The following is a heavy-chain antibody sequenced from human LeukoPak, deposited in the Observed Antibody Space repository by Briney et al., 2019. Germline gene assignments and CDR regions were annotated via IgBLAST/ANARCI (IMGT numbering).Heavy chain of an antibody. D-gene: IGHD4-17*01. CDR3: ARASTVTTFAFDI. CDR1: GFTFSSYA. Sequence: GRSLRLSCAASGFTFSSYAMHWVRQAPGKGLEWVAVISYDGSNKYYADSVKGRFTISRDNSKNTLYLQMNSLRAEDTAVYYCARASTVTTFAFDIWGQGTMVTVPS. J-gene: IGHJ3*02. V-gene: IGHV3-30*04. CDR2: ISYDGSNK.